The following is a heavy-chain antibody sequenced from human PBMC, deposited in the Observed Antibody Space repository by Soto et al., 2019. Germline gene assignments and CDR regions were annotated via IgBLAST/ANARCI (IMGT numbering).Heavy chain of an antibody. V-gene: IGHV4-39*01. CDR2: IYYSGST. Sequence: PSETLSLTCTVSGGSISSSSYYWGWIRQPPGKGLEWIGSIYYSGSTYYNPSLKSRVTISVDTSKNQFSLKLSSVTAADTAVYYCARGPPSVTYFHGRFVLWGQGRMVTVSS. J-gene: IGHJ3*01. CDR1: GGSISSSSYY. CDR3: ARGPPSVTYFHGRFVL. D-gene: IGHD4-17*01.